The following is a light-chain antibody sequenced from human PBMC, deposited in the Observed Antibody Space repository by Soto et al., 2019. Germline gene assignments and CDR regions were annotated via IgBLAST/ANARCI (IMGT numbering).Light chain of an antibody. J-gene: IGKJ3*01. Sequence: DVEIAQYTSSLSACAGDSVAITCRAIQTPRTLINWYQQKPGKAPRLLIYATSTLQSGVPSRLSGRDAGADFTLTINNGQPEDFETYYWQQPPYTFGPGTKVAIK. CDR3: QQPPYT. CDR2: ATS. V-gene: IGKV1-39*01. CDR1: QTPRTL.